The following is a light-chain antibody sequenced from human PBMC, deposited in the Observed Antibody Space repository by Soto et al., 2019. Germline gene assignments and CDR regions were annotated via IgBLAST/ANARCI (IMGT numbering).Light chain of an antibody. CDR2: GVS. V-gene: IGKV3-15*01. CDR3: QQYSQWPLP. J-gene: IGKJ4*01. CDR1: QSVTSN. Sequence: EILMTQTPTTLSGSPGEIATLSCRASQSVTSNLAWYQQKPGQAPRLLMYGVSTRATGIPARFGGSGSATEFTLTISSLQSEDFAVYYCQQYSQWPLPFGGGSKV.